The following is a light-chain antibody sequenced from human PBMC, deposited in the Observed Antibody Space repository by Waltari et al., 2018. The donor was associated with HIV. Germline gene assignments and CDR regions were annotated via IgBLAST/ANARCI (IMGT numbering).Light chain of an antibody. V-gene: IGLV2-14*01. CDR1: RSYPGSYNF. J-gene: IGLJ2*01. CDR3: SSYTNTTTLVL. CDR2: EVS. Sequence: QSAPAQPASVSGSPGQSITISCTGTRSYPGSYNFAPWYHQHPGKAPKLMIYEVSNRPSGVSYRFSGSKSGNTASLTISGLQAEDDADYYCSSYTNTTTLVLFGGGTKLTVL.